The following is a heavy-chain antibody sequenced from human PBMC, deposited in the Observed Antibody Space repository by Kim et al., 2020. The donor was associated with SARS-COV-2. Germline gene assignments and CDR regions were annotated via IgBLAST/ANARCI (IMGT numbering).Heavy chain of an antibody. V-gene: IGHV3-11*05. Sequence: GGSLRLSCAASGFTFSDYYMSWIRQAPGKGLEWVSYISSSSSYTNYADSVKGRFTISRDNAKNSLYLQMNSLRAEDTAVYYCARDASSTRRWFDPWGQGTLVTVSS. CDR3: ARDASSTRRWFDP. CDR1: GFTFSDYY. CDR2: ISSSSSYT. D-gene: IGHD1-26*01. J-gene: IGHJ5*02.